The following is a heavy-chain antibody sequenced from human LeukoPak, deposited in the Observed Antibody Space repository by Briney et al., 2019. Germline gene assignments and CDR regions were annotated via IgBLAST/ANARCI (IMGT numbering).Heavy chain of an antibody. CDR3: AKESDGFDI. CDR2: ISRDRSYI. CDR1: GFIFSRYI. Sequence: GGSLRLSCAASGFIFSRYIMKWGREAPGKGLECVSVISRDRSYILSAESVKGRFTISRDNSKNTLYLEMSSLRAEDTAVYFCAKESDGFDIWGQGTTVTVSS. V-gene: IGHV3-30*15. J-gene: IGHJ3*02.